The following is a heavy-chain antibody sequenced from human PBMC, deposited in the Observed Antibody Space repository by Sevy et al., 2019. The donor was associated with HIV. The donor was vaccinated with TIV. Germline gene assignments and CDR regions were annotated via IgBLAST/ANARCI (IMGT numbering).Heavy chain of an antibody. CDR2: ISWNSGNI. CDR1: GFTFDDYA. Sequence: GGSLRLSCAASGFTFDDYAMHWVRQAPGKGLEWVSGISWNSGNIGYADSVKGRFTISRDNAKNSLFLQMSSLRAEDTALYHCVKDRRAAATDSFDIWGQGTMVTVSS. J-gene: IGHJ3*02. D-gene: IGHD6-13*01. V-gene: IGHV3-9*01. CDR3: VKDRRAAATDSFDI.